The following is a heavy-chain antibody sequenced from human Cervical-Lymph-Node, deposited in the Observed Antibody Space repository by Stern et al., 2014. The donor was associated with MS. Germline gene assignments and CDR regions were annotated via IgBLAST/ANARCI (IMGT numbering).Heavy chain of an antibody. J-gene: IGHJ6*02. Sequence: VQLMQSGAEVKKPGESLKISCKGSGYSFATYWIGWVRQMPGKGLEWMGIIYPGDSDTRYSPSFQGQVTLSDDKAISTAYPHRSSLKASDPAMYYCARPGDDTAKYGLDVGGQGTTVPV. V-gene: IGHV5-51*03. CDR1: GYSFATYW. CDR2: IYPGDSDT. CDR3: ARPGDDTAKYGLDV. D-gene: IGHD5-18*01.